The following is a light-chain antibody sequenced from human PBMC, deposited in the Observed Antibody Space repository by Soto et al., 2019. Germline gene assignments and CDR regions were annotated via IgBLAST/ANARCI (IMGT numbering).Light chain of an antibody. J-gene: IGKJ1*01. CDR3: QQYGNSPWT. V-gene: IGKV3-20*01. CDR1: QSISNTY. CDR2: GAS. Sequence: EIVLTQSPGTLSLSPGERATLSCRASQSISNTYLAWYQQKSGQAPRLLIFGASTRATGIPDRFSGSGSGTDFTLTISRLEPDDFAVFYCQQYGNSPWTFGQGTKVDIK.